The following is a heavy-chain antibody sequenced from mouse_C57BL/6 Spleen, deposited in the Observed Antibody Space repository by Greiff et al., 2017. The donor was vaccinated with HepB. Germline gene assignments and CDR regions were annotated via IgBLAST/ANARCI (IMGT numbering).Heavy chain of an antibody. V-gene: IGHV7-1*01. J-gene: IGHJ1*03. CDR1: GFTFSDFY. CDR3: ARGTMVTPYFDV. D-gene: IGHD2-2*01. CDR2: SRNKANDYTT. Sequence: EVMLVESGGGLVQSGRSLRLSCATSGFTFSDFYMEWVRQAPGKGLEWIAASRNKANDYTTEYSASVKGRFIVSRDTSQSILYLQMNALRAEDTAIYYCARGTMVTPYFDVWGTGTTVTVSS.